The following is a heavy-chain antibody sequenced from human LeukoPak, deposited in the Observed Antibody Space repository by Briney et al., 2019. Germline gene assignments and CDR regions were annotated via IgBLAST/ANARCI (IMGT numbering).Heavy chain of an antibody. D-gene: IGHD6-19*01. J-gene: IGHJ4*02. CDR1: GYSISSGYY. V-gene: IGHV4-38-2*01. CDR2: IYHSGRT. CDR3: ARGPPRASSNTYFDY. Sequence: SETLSLTCAVSGYSISSGYYWGWIRQPPGKGLEWIGSIYHSGRTFYNPSLKSRVTISVDTSKNQFSLKLSSVTAADTAVYYCARGPPRASSNTYFDYWGQGTLVTVSS.